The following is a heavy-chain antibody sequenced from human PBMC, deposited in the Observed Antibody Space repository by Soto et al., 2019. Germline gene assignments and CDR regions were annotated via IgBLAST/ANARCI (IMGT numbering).Heavy chain of an antibody. CDR3: ARTAKSFYYYYGMDV. D-gene: IGHD3-3*01. V-gene: IGHV1-46*01. Sequence: GASVKVSCKASGDTFTSYYMHCVRQAPGQGLEWMGIINPSGGSTSYAQKFQGRVTMTRDTSTSTVYMELSSLRSEDTAVYYCARTAKSFYYYYGMDVWGQGTTVTVSS. CDR1: GDTFTSYY. CDR2: INPSGGST. J-gene: IGHJ6*02.